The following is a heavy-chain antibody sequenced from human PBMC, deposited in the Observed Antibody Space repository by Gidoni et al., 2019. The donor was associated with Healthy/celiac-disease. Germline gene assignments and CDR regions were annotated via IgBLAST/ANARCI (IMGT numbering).Heavy chain of an antibody. CDR3: ARDQLVVVPAAIPPPSAYYYYGMDV. D-gene: IGHD2-2*01. CDR2: IWYDGSNK. V-gene: IGHV3-33*01. Sequence: QVQLVESGGGVVQPGRSLRLSCAASGFTFSSYGMHWVRQAPGKGLEWVAVIWYDGSNKDYADSVKGRFTISRDNSKNTLYLQMNSLRAEDTAVYYCARDQLVVVPAAIPPPSAYYYYGMDVWGQGTTVTVSS. J-gene: IGHJ6*02. CDR1: GFTFSSYG.